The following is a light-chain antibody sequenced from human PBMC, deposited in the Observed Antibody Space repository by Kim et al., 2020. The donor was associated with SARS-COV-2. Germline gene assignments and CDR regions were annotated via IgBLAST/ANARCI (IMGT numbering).Light chain of an antibody. CDR1: SSDVGGYNY. CDR3: RSYTSSSTL. V-gene: IGLV2-14*03. CDR2: DVS. Sequence: QSALTQRASVSGSPGQSITISCTGTSSDVGGYNYVSWYQQHPGKAPKLMIYDVSNRPSGVSNRFSGSKSGNTASLTISGLQAEDEADYYCRSYTSSSTLFGGGTQLTVL. J-gene: IGLJ2*01.